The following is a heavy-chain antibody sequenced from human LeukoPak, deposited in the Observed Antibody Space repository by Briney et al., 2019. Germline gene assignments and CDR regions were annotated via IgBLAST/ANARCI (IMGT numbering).Heavy chain of an antibody. D-gene: IGHD3-10*01. V-gene: IGHV3-66*01. Sequence: GGSLRLSCAASGFTVSSNYMSWVRQAPGKGLEWVSVIYSVGSAYYADSVKGRFTISRDNSKNTLYLQMNSLRAEDTAVYYCARDRGGAFDIWGQGTMVTVSS. CDR2: IYSVGSA. CDR3: ARDRGGAFDI. J-gene: IGHJ3*02. CDR1: GFTVSSNY.